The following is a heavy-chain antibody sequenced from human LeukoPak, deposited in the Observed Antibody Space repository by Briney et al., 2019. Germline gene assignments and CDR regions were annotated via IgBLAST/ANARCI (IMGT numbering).Heavy chain of an antibody. D-gene: IGHD6-19*01. V-gene: IGHV3-33*01. Sequence: PGRSLRLSCAASGFPFSTYGMHWVRQAPGKGLEWVAVIWYDGSNTYYADSMKGRFTISRDNSKSTLHLQVGSLRAEDTAIYFCARGGFSIAVAAPDHWGQGTLVTVSS. CDR3: ARGGFSIAVAAPDH. CDR1: GFPFSTYG. J-gene: IGHJ4*02. CDR2: IWYDGSNT.